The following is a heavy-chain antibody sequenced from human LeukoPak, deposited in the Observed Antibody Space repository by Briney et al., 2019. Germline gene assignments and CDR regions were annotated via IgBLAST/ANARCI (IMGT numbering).Heavy chain of an antibody. CDR3: AKDRDSYGDYVLGY. J-gene: IGHJ4*02. D-gene: IGHD4-17*01. CDR2: ISGSGGST. V-gene: IGHV3-23*01. Sequence: PGGSLRLSCAASGFTFNNYAMTWVRQAPGKGLEWVSAISGSGGSTYYADSVKGRFTVSRDNSKNTLYLQMSSLRAEDTAVYYCAKDRDSYGDYVLGYWGQGTLVTVSS. CDR1: GFTFNNYA.